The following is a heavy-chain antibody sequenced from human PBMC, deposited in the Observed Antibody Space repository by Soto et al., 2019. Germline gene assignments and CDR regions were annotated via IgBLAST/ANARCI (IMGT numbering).Heavy chain of an antibody. CDR3: ARNAVHSSGFTDY. Sequence: QLQLQESGPGLVKPSETLSLTCTVSGGSISSSSYYWGWIRQPPGKGLEWIGSIYYSGSTYYNPYLKSRVTISVDTSKNQFSLKLSSVTAADTAVYYCARNAVHSSGFTDYWGQGTLVTVSS. D-gene: IGHD6-19*01. CDR2: IYYSGST. J-gene: IGHJ4*02. CDR1: GGSISSSSYY. V-gene: IGHV4-39*01.